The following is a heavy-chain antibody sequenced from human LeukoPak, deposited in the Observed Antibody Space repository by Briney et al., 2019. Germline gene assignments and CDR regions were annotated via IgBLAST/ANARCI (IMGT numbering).Heavy chain of an antibody. V-gene: IGHV3-74*01. CDR1: GFTFSNYW. CDR2: LNGDGTNI. CDR3: ARSQSGVFDV. J-gene: IGHJ3*01. Sequence: GGSLRLSCVASGFTFSNYWMQWVRQVPGKGLVWVSRLNGDGTNIIYADSVKGRFTISRDNAENTLYLQMNSLRAEDTALYYCARSQSGVFDVWGQGSMVTVSS. D-gene: IGHD2-8*01.